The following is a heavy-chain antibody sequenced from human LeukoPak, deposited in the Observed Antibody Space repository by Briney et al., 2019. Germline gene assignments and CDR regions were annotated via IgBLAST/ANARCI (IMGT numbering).Heavy chain of an antibody. CDR3: ARGPRYCSSTSCYVNWFDP. J-gene: IGHJ5*02. Sequence: GRSLRLSCAASGFTFSSYAMHWVRQAPGKGLGWVAVISYDGSNKYYADSVKGRFTISRDNSKNTLYLQMNSLRAEDTAVYYCARGPRYCSSTSCYVNWFDPWGQGTLVTVSS. CDR2: ISYDGSNK. D-gene: IGHD2-2*01. V-gene: IGHV3-30*04. CDR1: GFTFSSYA.